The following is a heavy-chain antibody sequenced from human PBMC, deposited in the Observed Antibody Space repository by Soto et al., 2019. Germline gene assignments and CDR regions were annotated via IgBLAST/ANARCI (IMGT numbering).Heavy chain of an antibody. CDR1: GGSISSRDYC. Sequence: TSETLSLTCTVPGGSISSRDYCWSWIRQPPGKGLEWIGYIYYSGSTYYNPSLKSRATTSVDISVDMSKNQFSLKLSSVTAADTAVYYCARGPSFIFRFLEWFFDYWGQGTLVTVSS. D-gene: IGHD3-3*01. J-gene: IGHJ4*02. V-gene: IGHV4-30-4*08. CDR2: IYYSGST. CDR3: ARGPSFIFRFLEWFFDY.